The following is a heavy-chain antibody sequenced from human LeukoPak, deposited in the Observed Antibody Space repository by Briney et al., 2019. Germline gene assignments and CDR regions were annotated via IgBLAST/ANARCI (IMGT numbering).Heavy chain of an antibody. Sequence: GGSLRLSCAASGFTFSSYWMHWVRQAPGKGLVWVSRINSDGSSTSYEDSVKGRFTISRDNAKNTLYLQMNSLRAEDTAVYYCARVGSSLLYFDYWGQGTLVTVSS. V-gene: IGHV3-74*01. CDR1: GFTFSSYW. CDR2: INSDGSST. CDR3: ARVGSSLLYFDY. J-gene: IGHJ4*02. D-gene: IGHD6-6*01.